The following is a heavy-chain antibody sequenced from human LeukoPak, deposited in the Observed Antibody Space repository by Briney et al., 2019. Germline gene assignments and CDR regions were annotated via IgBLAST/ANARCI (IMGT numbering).Heavy chain of an antibody. Sequence: PGGSLRLSCAASGFTFSSYAMSWVRQAPGKGLEWVSAISGSGGSTNYADSVKGRFTISRDDSKNTLYLQMNSLRAEDTAVYYCAKVSPLYYYDSSGDDYWGQGTLVTVSS. CDR2: ISGSGGST. CDR1: GFTFSSYA. V-gene: IGHV3-23*01. CDR3: AKVSPLYYYDSSGDDY. D-gene: IGHD3-22*01. J-gene: IGHJ4*02.